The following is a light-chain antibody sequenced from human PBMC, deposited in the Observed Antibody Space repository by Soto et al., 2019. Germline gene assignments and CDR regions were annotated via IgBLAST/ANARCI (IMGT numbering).Light chain of an antibody. V-gene: IGKV3-15*01. CDR2: AAS. CDR1: QSVSSN. Sequence: ETVMTQSPATLSVSPGERATLSCRASQSVSSNLAWYQQTHGQAPRLLIFAASTKATRSPARFSGSGSVTEFTLTISSRQSEDFAVYYCQEYNDWRRSFGQGT. CDR3: QEYNDWRRS. J-gene: IGKJ2*03.